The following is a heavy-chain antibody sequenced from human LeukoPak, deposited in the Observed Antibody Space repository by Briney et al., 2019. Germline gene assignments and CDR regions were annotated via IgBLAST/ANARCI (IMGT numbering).Heavy chain of an antibody. Sequence: GGSLRLSCAASGFTFSSYSMNWVRQAPGKGLEWVSSISGSSSYIYYADSLKGRFTISRDNAKNSLYLQMNSLRAEDTAVYYCAKVAGYSYVGVYYFDYWGQGTLVTVSS. D-gene: IGHD5-18*01. CDR3: AKVAGYSYVGVYYFDY. CDR2: ISGSSSYI. V-gene: IGHV3-21*04. CDR1: GFTFSSYS. J-gene: IGHJ4*02.